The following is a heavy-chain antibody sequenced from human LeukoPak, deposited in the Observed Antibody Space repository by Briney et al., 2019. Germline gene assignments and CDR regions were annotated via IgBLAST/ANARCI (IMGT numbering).Heavy chain of an antibody. J-gene: IGHJ3*02. Sequence: SETLSLTCVVSGGSVSGYYWGWIRQPPGRGLEWIGYVYYSGSTNYNPSLKSRVTISVDTSKNQFSLKLSSVTAADTAVYYCAREGRQWLVPRAFDIWGQGTMVTVSS. D-gene: IGHD6-19*01. CDR3: AREGRQWLVPRAFDI. CDR2: VYYSGST. CDR1: GGSVSGYY. V-gene: IGHV4-59*02.